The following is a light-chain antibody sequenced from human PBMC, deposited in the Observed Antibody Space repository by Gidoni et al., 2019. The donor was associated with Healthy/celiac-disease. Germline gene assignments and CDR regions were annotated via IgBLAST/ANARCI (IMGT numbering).Light chain of an antibody. V-gene: IGLV3-21*04. CDR1: NIGSKS. CDR3: QVWDSSSDPGV. J-gene: IGLJ2*01. CDR2: YDS. Sequence: SYVLTQPPSVSVAPGKKARITCGGNNIGSKSVHWYQQKPGQAPVLVIYYDSDRPSGIPERFSGSNSGNTATLTISRVEAGDEADYYCQVWDSSSDPGVFGGGTKLTVL.